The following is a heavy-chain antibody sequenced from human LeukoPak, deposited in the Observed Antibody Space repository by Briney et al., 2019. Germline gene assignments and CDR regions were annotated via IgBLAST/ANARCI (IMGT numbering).Heavy chain of an antibody. CDR1: GFTFSSYA. CDR3: AKFGVGATYFDY. D-gene: IGHD1-26*01. J-gene: IGHJ4*02. V-gene: IGHV3-23*01. Sequence: GGSLRLSCAASGFTFSSYAMSWVRQAPGKGLEWASAISGSGGSTYYADSVKGRFTISRDNSKNTLYLQMNSLRAEDTAVYYCAKFGVGATYFDYWGQGTLVTVSS. CDR2: ISGSGGST.